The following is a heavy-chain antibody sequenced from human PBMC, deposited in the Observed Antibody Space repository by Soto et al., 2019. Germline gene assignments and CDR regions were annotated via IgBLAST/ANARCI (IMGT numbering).Heavy chain of an antibody. Sequence: GGSLRLSCAASGFTFSNAWMSWVRQAPGKGLEWVGHIKSKTDGGTTDYAAPVKGRFTISRDDSKNTLYLQMNSLKTEDTAVYYCTTGYSYGFDYWGQGTLVTVSS. J-gene: IGHJ4*02. CDR3: TTGYSYGFDY. V-gene: IGHV3-15*01. CDR2: IKSKTDGGTT. CDR1: GFTFSNAW. D-gene: IGHD5-18*01.